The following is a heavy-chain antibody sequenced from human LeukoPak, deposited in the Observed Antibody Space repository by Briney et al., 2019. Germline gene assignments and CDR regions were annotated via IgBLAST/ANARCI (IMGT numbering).Heavy chain of an antibody. CDR1: GFTFSSYS. Sequence: GGSLRLSCAASGFTFSSYSMNWVRQAPGKGLEWVSSISSSSSYIYYADSVKGRFTISRDNAKNSLYLQMNSLRAEDTAVYYCARVVLRGWSFDYCGQGTLVTVSS. CDR2: ISSSSSYI. V-gene: IGHV3-21*01. D-gene: IGHD2-15*01. J-gene: IGHJ4*02. CDR3: ARVVLRGWSFDY.